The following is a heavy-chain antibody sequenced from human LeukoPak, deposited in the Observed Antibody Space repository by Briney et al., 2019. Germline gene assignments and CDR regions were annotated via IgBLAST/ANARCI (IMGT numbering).Heavy chain of an antibody. V-gene: IGHV4-59*01. D-gene: IGHD3-10*01. Sequence: PSETLSLTCTVSGGSINSYYWSWIRQPPGKGLGCIGYIHYTGSTNYNPSLKSRVTISVDTSKSQFSLKLSSVTAADTAIYYCARGGYYGSGNDFRFDPWGQGTLVTVSS. CDR2: IHYTGST. CDR3: ARGGYYGSGNDFRFDP. J-gene: IGHJ5*02. CDR1: GGSINSYY.